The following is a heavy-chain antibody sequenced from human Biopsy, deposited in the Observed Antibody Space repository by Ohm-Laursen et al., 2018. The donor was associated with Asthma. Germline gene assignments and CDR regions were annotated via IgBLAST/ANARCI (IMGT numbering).Heavy chain of an antibody. CDR2: ISYKNYK. CDR1: GFSLRAIGVG. CDR3: ARAVQSDDFVTGYYNSYFDF. J-gene: IGHJ4*01. V-gene: IGHV2-5*01. D-gene: IGHD3-9*01. Sequence: TQTLTLTCTFSGFSLRAIGVGVGWIRQPPGKALEWLALISYKNYKRLSPSASLQSRLTITKDTSRRQVVLKMTNMDPVDTGTYFCARAVQSDDFVTGYYNSYFDFWGQGSLVSVSS.